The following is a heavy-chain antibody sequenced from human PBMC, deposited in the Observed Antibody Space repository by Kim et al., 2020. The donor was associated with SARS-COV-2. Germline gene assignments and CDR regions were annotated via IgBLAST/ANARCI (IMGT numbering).Heavy chain of an antibody. Sequence: GGSLRLSCGASGFTFRDHWMTWVRQPPGKGLEWVANIDKDGNEKNYLDSVKGRFTISRDNAKNSLFLQVDSLRAEDTAMYYCSRYFYDSSGYSVHFDYW. CDR2: IDKDGNEK. CDR3: SRYFYDSSGYSVHFDY. D-gene: IGHD3-22*01. V-gene: IGHV3-7*01. CDR1: GFTFRDHW. J-gene: IGHJ4*01.